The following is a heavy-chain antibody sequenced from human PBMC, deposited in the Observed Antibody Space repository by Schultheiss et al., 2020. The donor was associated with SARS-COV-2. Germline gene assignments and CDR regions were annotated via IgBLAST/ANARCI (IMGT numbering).Heavy chain of an antibody. CDR3: TTEWYNGNDDFDY. J-gene: IGHJ4*02. D-gene: IGHD1-1*01. V-gene: IGHV3-15*01. CDR2: IKSKTDGGTT. CDR1: GFTFSNAW. Sequence: GGSLRLSCAASGFTFSNAWMSWVRQAPGKGLEWVGRIKSKTDGGTTDYAAPVKGRFTISRDDSKNTLYLQMNSLKTEDTAVYYCTTEWYNGNDDFDYWGQGALVTVFS.